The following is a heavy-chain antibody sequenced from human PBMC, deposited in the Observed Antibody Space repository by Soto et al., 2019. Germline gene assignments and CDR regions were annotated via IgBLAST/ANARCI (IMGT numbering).Heavy chain of an antibody. D-gene: IGHD1-7*01. CDR1: GYTFTNYD. J-gene: IGHJ4*02. CDR2: ISTERDLT. V-gene: IGHV1-18*04. CDR3: ARDMTRTVVTYFDF. Sequence: QVRLVQSEGEVKKPGASVKVSCRASGYTFTNYDISWVRQVPGQGLEWMGWISTERDLTKYAQKFQGRVTITADKSTSTSYIELSSLRSEDTAVYYCARDMTRTVVTYFDFWGQGTLVTVSS.